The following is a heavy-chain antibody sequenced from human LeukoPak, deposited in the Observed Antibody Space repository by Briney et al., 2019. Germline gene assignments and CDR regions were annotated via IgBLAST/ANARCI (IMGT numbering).Heavy chain of an antibody. Sequence: ASVKVSCKASGYTFTGYYMHWVRQAPGQGLEWMGWINPNSGGTNYAQKFQGRVTMTRDTSISTAYMELSRLRSDDAAVYYCARDRKSDQEFDYWGQGTLVTVSS. CDR2: INPNSGGT. D-gene: IGHD2-2*01. J-gene: IGHJ4*02. CDR1: GYTFTGYY. CDR3: ARDRKSDQEFDY. V-gene: IGHV1-2*02.